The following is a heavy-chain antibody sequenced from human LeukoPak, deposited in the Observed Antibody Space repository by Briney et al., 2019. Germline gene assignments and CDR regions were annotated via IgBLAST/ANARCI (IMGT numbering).Heavy chain of an antibody. Sequence: PGGSLRLSCAASGVNFITRAMTWVRQTPGKGQEWDASISGSAITTHYAESVKGRFTISRDNSKNTLFLQMNNLRADDTAVYYCAKGVMTMVITYFDHWGHGTLVAVSS. V-gene: IGHV3-23*01. J-gene: IGHJ4*01. CDR2: ISGSAITT. CDR1: GVNFITRA. D-gene: IGHD4/OR15-4a*01. CDR3: AKGVMTMVITYFDH.